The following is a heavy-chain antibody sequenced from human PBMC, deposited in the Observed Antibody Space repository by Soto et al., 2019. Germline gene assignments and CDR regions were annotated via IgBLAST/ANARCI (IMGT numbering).Heavy chain of an antibody. CDR3: ARGAGRYSDFDY. CDR1: GNTSTAYN. Sequence: QVQLWQLGAGWKKPGPSVKVSSKAPGNTSTAYNIHWVGQAPGQGLEWMGGINPNSGGTNYAQKFQGWVTMTRDTSISTAYMELNRLRSDDTAVYYCARGAGRYSDFDYWGQGTLVTVSS. CDR2: INPNSGGT. J-gene: IGHJ4*02. V-gene: IGHV1-2*04. D-gene: IGHD1-26*01.